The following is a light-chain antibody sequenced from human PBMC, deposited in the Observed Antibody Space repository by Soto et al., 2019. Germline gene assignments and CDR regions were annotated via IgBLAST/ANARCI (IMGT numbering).Light chain of an antibody. Sequence: QSAMTQAASVSGSPGQSITISCSGTSSDVGGYNFVSWYQQHPGRAPKLLIYEVSRRPSGVSNRFSGSKSGDTASLTISGLQAEDEADYSCYSYRGYYTRVFGTGTKVTVL. J-gene: IGLJ1*01. CDR2: EVS. CDR3: YSYRGYYTRV. V-gene: IGLV2-14*01. CDR1: SSDVGGYNF.